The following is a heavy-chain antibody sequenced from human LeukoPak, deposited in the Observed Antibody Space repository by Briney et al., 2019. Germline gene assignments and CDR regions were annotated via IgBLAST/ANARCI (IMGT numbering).Heavy chain of an antibody. CDR2: IYSSGST. V-gene: IGHV4-4*07. Sequence: SSETLSLTCTVSGGSITSYYWNWIRQPAGKGLEWIGRIYSSGSTDYNPSLKSRVTMSVDTSKNQFSLNLSSVTAADSAVYYCARARGRLLPVDYWGHGTLVTVSS. CDR3: ARARGRLLPVDY. D-gene: IGHD2-15*01. J-gene: IGHJ4*01. CDR1: GGSITSYY.